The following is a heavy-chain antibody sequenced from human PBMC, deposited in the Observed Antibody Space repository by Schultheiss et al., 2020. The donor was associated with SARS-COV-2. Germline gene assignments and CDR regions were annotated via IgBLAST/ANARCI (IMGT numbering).Heavy chain of an antibody. J-gene: IGHJ6*03. CDR3: ARHRRSLTILKYYYYYYMDV. V-gene: IGHV4-4*07. D-gene: IGHD3-3*01. Sequence: SQTLSLTCTVSGGSISSYYWSWIRQPAGKGLEWIGRIYTSGSTNYNPSLKSRVTMSVDTSKNQFSLKLSSVTAADTAVYYCARHRRSLTILKYYYYYYMDVWGKGTTVTVSS. CDR1: GGSISSYY. CDR2: IYTSGST.